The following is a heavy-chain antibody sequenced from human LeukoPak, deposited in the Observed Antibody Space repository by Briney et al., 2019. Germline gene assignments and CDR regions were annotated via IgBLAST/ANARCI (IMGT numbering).Heavy chain of an antibody. CDR1: GFTFDDYG. Sequence: GGSLRLSCAASGFTSGFTFDDYGMNWVRQVPGKGLEWVSGISRDGGRTGYADSVQGRFTISRDNSRNSLHLQMNSLRVEDTAFYYCVKDSNYDFWSGYYKGFDNWGQGTLVTVSS. CDR3: VKDSNYDFWSGYYKGFDN. V-gene: IGHV3-20*04. CDR2: ISRDGGRT. J-gene: IGHJ4*02. D-gene: IGHD3-3*01.